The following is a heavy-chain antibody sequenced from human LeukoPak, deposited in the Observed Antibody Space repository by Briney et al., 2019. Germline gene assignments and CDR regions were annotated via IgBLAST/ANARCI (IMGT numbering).Heavy chain of an antibody. CDR3: ARESIVVVDPYYYYYMDV. V-gene: IGHV4-61*02. J-gene: IGHJ6*03. D-gene: IGHD2-15*01. CDR1: GGSISSGSYY. Sequence: PSETLSLTCTVSGGSISSGSYYWSWIRQPAGKGLEWIGRIYTSGSTNYNPSLKSRVTISVDTSKNQFSLKLSSVTAADTAVYYCARESIVVVDPYYYYYMDVWGKGTTVTISS. CDR2: IYTSGST.